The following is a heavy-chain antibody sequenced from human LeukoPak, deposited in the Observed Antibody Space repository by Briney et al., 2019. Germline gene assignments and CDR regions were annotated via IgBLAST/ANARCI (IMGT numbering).Heavy chain of an antibody. J-gene: IGHJ4*02. D-gene: IGHD2-2*01. CDR1: GFSLSTSGVG. CDR3: AQLGYCSSTSCPAAGY. CDR2: IYWNDDK. Sequence: SGPTLVNPTQTLTLTCTFSGFSLSTSGVGVGWIRQPPGKALEWLALIYWNDDKRYSPSLKSGLTITKDTSKNQVVLTMTNMDPVDTATYYCAQLGYCSSTSCPAAGYWGQGTLVTVSS. V-gene: IGHV2-5*01.